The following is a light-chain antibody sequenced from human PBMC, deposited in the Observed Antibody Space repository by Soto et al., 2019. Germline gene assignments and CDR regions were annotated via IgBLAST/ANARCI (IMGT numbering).Light chain of an antibody. CDR2: GAS. CDR1: QSVSSSY. CDR3: QQYGSSPRT. Sequence: EIVLTQSPGTLSLSPGERATRSCRASQSVSSSYLAWYQQKPGQAPRLLIYGASSRATGIPDRFSGSESGTDFTLTISRLEPEDFAVYYCQQYGSSPRTFGQGTKVDI. V-gene: IGKV3-20*01. J-gene: IGKJ1*01.